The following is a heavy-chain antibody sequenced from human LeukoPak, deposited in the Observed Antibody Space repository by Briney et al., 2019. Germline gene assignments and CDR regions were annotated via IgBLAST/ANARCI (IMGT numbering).Heavy chain of an antibody. CDR1: GYIFANYW. CDR3: ARFAYGSDYFPGHY. V-gene: IGHV5-51*01. CDR2: VYSGDSNT. Sequence: GESLKISCKGSGYIFANYWIGWVRQMPGKGLEWMGIVYSGDSNTKYSPSFQGQVTISADRSITTAYLQWSSLKASDTAMYFCARFAYGSDYFPGHYWGQGTRVTVSS. D-gene: IGHD3-22*01. J-gene: IGHJ4*02.